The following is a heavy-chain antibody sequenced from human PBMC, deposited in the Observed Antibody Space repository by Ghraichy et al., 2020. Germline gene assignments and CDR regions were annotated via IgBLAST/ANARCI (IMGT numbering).Heavy chain of an antibody. CDR3: AKVSDSSGYFDY. Sequence: GSLRLSCAASGFTFSSYAMSWVRQAPGKGLEWVSAISGSGGSTYYADSVKGRFTISRDNSKNTLYLQMNSLRAEDTAVYYCAKVSDSSGYFDYWGQGTLVTVSS. D-gene: IGHD3-22*01. CDR1: GFTFSSYA. CDR2: ISGSGGST. V-gene: IGHV3-23*01. J-gene: IGHJ4*02.